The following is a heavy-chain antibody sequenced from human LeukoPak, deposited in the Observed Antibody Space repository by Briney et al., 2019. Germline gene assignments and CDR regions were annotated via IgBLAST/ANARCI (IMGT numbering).Heavy chain of an antibody. CDR3: ARAHYNILTGASYYYYGMDV. Sequence: SVKVSCKASGGTFSSYAISWVRQAPGQGLEWMGGIIPIFGTANYAQKFQGRVTITADESTSTAYMELSSLRSEDTAVYYCARAHYNILTGASYYYYGMDVWGKGTTVTVSS. V-gene: IGHV1-69*13. CDR1: GGTFSSYA. D-gene: IGHD3-9*01. J-gene: IGHJ6*04. CDR2: IIPIFGTA.